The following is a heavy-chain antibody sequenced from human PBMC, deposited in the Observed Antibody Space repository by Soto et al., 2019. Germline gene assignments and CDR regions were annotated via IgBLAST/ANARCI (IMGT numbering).Heavy chain of an antibody. D-gene: IGHD2-21*02. J-gene: IGHJ5*02. CDR3: ARLVVTAIDYWFDP. Sequence: PSETLSLNCTVSGGSISSYYWSWIRQPPGKGLEWIGYIYYSGSTNYNPSLKSRVTISVDTSKNQFSLKLSSVTAADTAVYYCARLVVTAIDYWFDPWGQGTLVTVSS. V-gene: IGHV4-59*08. CDR1: GGSISSYY. CDR2: IYYSGST.